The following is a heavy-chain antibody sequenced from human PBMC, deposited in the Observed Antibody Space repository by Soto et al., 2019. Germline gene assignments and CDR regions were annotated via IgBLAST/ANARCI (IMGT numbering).Heavy chain of an antibody. CDR3: ARGIAAPASFWFDP. V-gene: IGHV4-59*01. J-gene: IGHJ5*02. Sequence: SATLSLTCTVSGGSISSYYWSWIRQPPGKGLEWIGYIYYSGSTNYNPSLKSRVTISVDTSKNQFSLKLSSVTAADTAMYYCARGIAAPASFWFDPWGQGTLVTVSS. CDR2: IYYSGST. D-gene: IGHD2-15*01. CDR1: GGSISSYY.